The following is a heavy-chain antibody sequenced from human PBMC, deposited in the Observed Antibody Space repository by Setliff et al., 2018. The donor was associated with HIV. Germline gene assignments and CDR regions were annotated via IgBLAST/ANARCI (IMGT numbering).Heavy chain of an antibody. V-gene: IGHV4-39*01. CDR3: ARQVGEGKWYLDS. Sequence: NPSETLSLTCTVSGGSISSSGPGYYWGWIRQPPGKGLEWIAIIHQSGTAHKRPSLKSRVTISIDTSENLFFLKLSGVTAADTAIYYCARQVGEGKWYLDSWGHGTLVTVSS. CDR2: IHQSGTA. D-gene: IGHD1-26*01. CDR1: GGSISSSGPGYY. J-gene: IGHJ4*01.